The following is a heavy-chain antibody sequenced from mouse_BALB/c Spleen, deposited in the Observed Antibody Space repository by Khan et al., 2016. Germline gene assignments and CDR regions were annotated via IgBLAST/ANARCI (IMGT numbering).Heavy chain of an antibody. J-gene: IGHJ3*01. CDR1: GYSITSDYA. CDR2: ISYSGIT. CDR3: AYDSYYAWFPY. D-gene: IGHD2-3*01. V-gene: IGHV3-2*02. Sequence: EVKLEESGPGLVKPSQSLSLTCTVTGYSITSDYAWNWIRQFPGNKLEWMGYISYSGITSYNPSLKSRISITRDTSKNQFFLQLISVTTEDTATXYCAYDSYYAWFPYWGQGTLVTVSA.